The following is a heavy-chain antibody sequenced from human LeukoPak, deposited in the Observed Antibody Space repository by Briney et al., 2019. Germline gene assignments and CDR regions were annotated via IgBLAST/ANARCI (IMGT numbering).Heavy chain of an antibody. V-gene: IGHV3-7*01. CDR1: GFPFSYYW. CDR3: AREVRNNPAPFDY. J-gene: IGHJ4*02. CDR2: IKQDGSVK. D-gene: IGHD1/OR15-1a*01. Sequence: GGSLRLSCAASGFPFSYYWMSWVRQAPGKGLEWVANIKQDGSVKYYVDSVKGRFTISRDNAKNSLYLQMNSLRAEDTAVYYCAREVRNNPAPFDYWGQGTLVTVSS.